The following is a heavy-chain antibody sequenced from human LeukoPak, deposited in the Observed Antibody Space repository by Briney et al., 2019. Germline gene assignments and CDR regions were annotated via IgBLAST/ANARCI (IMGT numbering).Heavy chain of an antibody. J-gene: IGHJ4*02. Sequence: PGGSLRLSCAASGFTSNNYGMHWVRQAPGKGLEWVAVIWYDGRSKYYADSVKGRFTISRDNSKDTLYLQMNSLRAEDTAVYYCARDQSIREGSYYIILDYWGQGTLVTVSS. CDR3: ARDQSIREGSYYIILDY. CDR2: IWYDGRSK. CDR1: GFTSNNYG. D-gene: IGHD1-26*01. V-gene: IGHV3-33*01.